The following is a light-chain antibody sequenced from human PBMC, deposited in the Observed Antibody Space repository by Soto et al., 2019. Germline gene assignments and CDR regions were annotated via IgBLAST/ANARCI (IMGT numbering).Light chain of an antibody. CDR3: QQSYTTPWT. J-gene: IGKJ1*01. CDR1: QSISSY. V-gene: IGKV1-39*01. Sequence: DIQMTQSPSSLSASVGDRVNITCRASQSISSYLNWYQQKPGKAPKLLIYAASSLQSGVPSRFSGGGSGTDFILTISNLQPEDFATYYCQQSYTTPWTFGQGTKVDI. CDR2: AAS.